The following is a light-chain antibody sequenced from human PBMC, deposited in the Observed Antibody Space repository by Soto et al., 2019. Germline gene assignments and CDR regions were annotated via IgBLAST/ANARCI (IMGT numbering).Light chain of an antibody. V-gene: IGLV2-14*01. CDR1: SSDVGGYNY. CDR3: SSYTRSSTPLCV. CDR2: DVS. J-gene: IGLJ1*01. Sequence: QSALTQPASVSGSPGQSITISCTGTSSDVGGYNYVSWYQQHPGKAPKLMIYDVSNRPSGVSNRFSGSKSGNTASLTISGLQAEDEADYYCSSYTRSSTPLCVFGTGTKLTVL.